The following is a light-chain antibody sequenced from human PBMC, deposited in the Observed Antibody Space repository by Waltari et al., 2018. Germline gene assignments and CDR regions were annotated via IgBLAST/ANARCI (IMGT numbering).Light chain of an antibody. CDR1: QTIYNS. V-gene: IGKV1-39*01. J-gene: IGKJ2*01. CDR2: DTS. CDR3: QHSYTLPDT. Sequence: DIQMTQSPSPLTASVADGVTITCRASQTIYNSLNWYQHKPGKAPKLLISDTSTLHSGVPARFSGRGSGTEFTLTISRLQPEDFGTYYCQHSYTLPDTFGQGTKLDI.